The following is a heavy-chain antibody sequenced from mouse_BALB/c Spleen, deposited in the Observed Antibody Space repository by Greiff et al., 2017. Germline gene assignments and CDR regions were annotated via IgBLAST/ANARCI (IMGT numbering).Heavy chain of an antibody. J-gene: IGHJ3*01. CDR1: GFTFSSYA. CDR3: ARMGGYDGFAY. CDR2: ISSGGSYT. V-gene: IGHV5-9-4*01. D-gene: IGHD2-2*01. Sequence: EVKVEESGGGLVKPGGSLKLSCAASGFTFSSYAMSWVRQSPEKRLEWVAEISSGGSYTYYPDTVTGRFTISRDNAKNTLYLEMSSLRSEDTAMYYCARMGGYDGFAYWGQGTLVTVSA.